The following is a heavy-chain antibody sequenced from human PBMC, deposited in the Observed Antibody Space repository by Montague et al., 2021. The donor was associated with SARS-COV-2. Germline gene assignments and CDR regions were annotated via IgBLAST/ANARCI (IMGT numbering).Heavy chain of an antibody. CDR1: GFSLSTSGMC. V-gene: IGHV2-70*01. D-gene: IGHD4-23*01. Sequence: PALVKPTQTLTLTCTFSGFSLSTSGMCVSWIRQPPGKALEWLALIDWDDDKYYSTSLKTRLTISKDTSKNQVVHTMTNMDPVDTATYYCARMTTVVTLGYYYYYGMDVWGQGTTVTVSS. CDR3: ARMTTVVTLGYYYYYGMDV. CDR2: IDWDDDK. J-gene: IGHJ6*02.